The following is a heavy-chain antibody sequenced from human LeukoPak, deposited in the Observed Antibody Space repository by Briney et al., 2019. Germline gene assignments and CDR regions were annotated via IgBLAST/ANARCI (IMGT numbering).Heavy chain of an antibody. J-gene: IGHJ4*02. Sequence: GGSLRLSCAASGFTFSSYAMHWVRQAPGKGLEWVAVISYDGSNKYYADSVKGRFTISRDNSKNTLYLQMNSLRAEDTGVYYCARDDEKAYYDFWSGYPPGYWGQGTLVTVSS. CDR1: GFTFSSYA. CDR2: ISYDGSNK. V-gene: IGHV3-30-3*01. CDR3: ARDDEKAYYDFWSGYPPGY. D-gene: IGHD3-3*01.